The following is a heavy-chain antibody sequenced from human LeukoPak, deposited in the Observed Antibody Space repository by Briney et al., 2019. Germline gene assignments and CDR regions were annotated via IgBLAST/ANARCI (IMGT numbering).Heavy chain of an antibody. CDR2: IYHSGST. CDR3: ARGRDDSSGYYPSYYYYGMDV. Sequence: SQTLSLTCAVSGGSISSGGYSWSWIRQPPGKGLEWIGYIYHSGSTYYNPSLKSRVTISVDRSKNQFSLKLSSVTAADTAVYYRARGRDDSSGYYPSYYYYGMDVWGQGTTVTVSS. CDR1: GGSISSGGYS. J-gene: IGHJ6*02. D-gene: IGHD3-22*01. V-gene: IGHV4-30-2*01.